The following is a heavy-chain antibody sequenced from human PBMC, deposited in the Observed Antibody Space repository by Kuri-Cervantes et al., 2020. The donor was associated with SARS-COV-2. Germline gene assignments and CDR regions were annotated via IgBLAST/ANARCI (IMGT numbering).Heavy chain of an antibody. CDR1: GFTFSSYA. CDR2: IWYDGNNK. D-gene: IGHD3-3*01. V-gene: IGHV3-33*08. J-gene: IGHJ4*02. CDR3: ARVSHRGSGYQNPPDY. Sequence: GESLRPSCAVSGFTFSSYAMSWVSQAPGKGLEWVAVIWYDGNNKYYADSVKGRFTISRDNSKNTLYLQMNSLRAEDTAVYYCARVSHRGSGYQNPPDYWGQGTLVTVSS.